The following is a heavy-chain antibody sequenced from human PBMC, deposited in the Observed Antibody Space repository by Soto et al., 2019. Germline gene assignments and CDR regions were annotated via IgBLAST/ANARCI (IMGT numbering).Heavy chain of an antibody. CDR2: VSHSGNT. J-gene: IGHJ4*02. Sequence: SETLSLTCTVSGGSFTGHFCSWVRQPPGKGLEWIGEVSHSGNTKYYPSLRSRVTLSVDSSKNQISLALTSVTAADTAVYYCARAKFESTGWHQFDIWGQGTLVTVSS. D-gene: IGHD7-27*01. CDR1: GGSFTGHF. V-gene: IGHV4-34*01. CDR3: ARAKFESTGWHQFDI.